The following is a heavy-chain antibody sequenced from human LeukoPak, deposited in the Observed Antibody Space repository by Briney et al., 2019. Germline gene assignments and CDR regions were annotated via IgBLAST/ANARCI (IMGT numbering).Heavy chain of an antibody. D-gene: IGHD1-1*01. V-gene: IGHV3-73*01. J-gene: IGHJ6*03. CDR3: TRLRSDTTGGYYYFMDV. CDR2: LSSEANCCAT. CDR1: DFTFNDTA. Sequence: GGSLRLSSSASDFTFNDTAIHWVRHAPGKEWVGVGRLSSEANCCATSYGASGKGRLNICRDDSKNTADLQMSDLRTEDTAVYYCTRLRSDTTGGYYYFMDVWGKGTTVIVSS.